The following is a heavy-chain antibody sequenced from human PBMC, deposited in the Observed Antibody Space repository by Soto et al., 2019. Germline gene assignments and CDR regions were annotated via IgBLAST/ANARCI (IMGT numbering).Heavy chain of an antibody. CDR3: ARAPTVSMYYFDY. D-gene: IGHD4-4*01. CDR1: GNSFTNYF. CDR2: IYPEDSET. V-gene: IGHV5-51*01. J-gene: IGHJ4*02. Sequence: GEALKISCEGSGNSFTNYFIGWVRQMPGKDLEWIGIIYPEDSETRYSPSFQGLVTISADKSISTAYLQWSSLKASDTAMYYCARAPTVSMYYFDYWGQGTLVTVSS.